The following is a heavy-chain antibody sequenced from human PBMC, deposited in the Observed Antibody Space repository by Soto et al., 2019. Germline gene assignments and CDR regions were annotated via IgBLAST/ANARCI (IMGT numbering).Heavy chain of an antibody. CDR3: ARGGALRPNGHVPLVF. CDR1: GASITSGSYS. D-gene: IGHD1-26*01. J-gene: IGHJ4*02. Sequence: LSLTCTVSGASITSGSYSWSWIRQAPGKGLEWIGNIHVTGYTAFSPSLKRRVTMSVDTSKNQFSLNVNSVTAADTAVYFCARGGALRPNGHVPLVFWGQGTLVTVSS. V-gene: IGHV4-30-2*01. CDR2: IHVTGYT.